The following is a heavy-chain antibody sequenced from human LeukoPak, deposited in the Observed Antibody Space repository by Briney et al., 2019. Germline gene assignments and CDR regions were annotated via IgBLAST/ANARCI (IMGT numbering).Heavy chain of an antibody. Sequence: SETLSLTCTVSGGSISSSSYYWGWIRQPPGKGLEWFGSIYYSGSTYYNPSLKSRVTISVDTSKNQFSLKLSSVTAADTAVYYCARDKFIAVAGTFDYWGQGTLVTVSS. CDR2: IYYSGST. CDR1: GGSISSSSYY. J-gene: IGHJ4*02. D-gene: IGHD6-19*01. CDR3: ARDKFIAVAGTFDY. V-gene: IGHV4-39*02.